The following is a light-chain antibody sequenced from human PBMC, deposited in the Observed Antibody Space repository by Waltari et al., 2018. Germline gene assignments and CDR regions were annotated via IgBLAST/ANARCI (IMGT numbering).Light chain of an antibody. CDR2: GAS. CDR1: HNINTW. CDR3: QQGSSVPPT. J-gene: IGKJ1*01. Sequence: DIQMTQSPSSVSASIGDRVTITCRASHNINTWLAWYQQKPGKGPNLLIFGASSVQTGVPSRFSGSGSVTFFTLTISGLQPEDSATYFCQQGSSVPPTFGQGTIVEVK. V-gene: IGKV1-12*01.